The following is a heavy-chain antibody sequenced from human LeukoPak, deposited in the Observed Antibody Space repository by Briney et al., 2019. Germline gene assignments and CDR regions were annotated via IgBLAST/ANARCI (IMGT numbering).Heavy chain of an antibody. D-gene: IGHD5-18*01. Sequence: GGSLRLSCAVSGFTVSSNYMTWVHQAPGKGLEWVSVIYSGDSAYYADSVKGRFTISRDNSKNTLYLQMNSLRAEDTAVYYCAIGGYSYGQFDYWGQGTLVTVSS. CDR3: AIGGYSYGQFDY. CDR1: GFTVSSNY. CDR2: IYSGDSA. V-gene: IGHV3-53*01. J-gene: IGHJ4*02.